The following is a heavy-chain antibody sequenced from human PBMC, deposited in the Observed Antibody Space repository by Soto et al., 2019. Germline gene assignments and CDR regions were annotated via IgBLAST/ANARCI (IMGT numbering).Heavy chain of an antibody. V-gene: IGHV1-3*01. CDR1: GYTFTDYV. Sequence: QVQLVQSGAEVKKPGASVKVSCKASGYTFTDYVMHWVRHAPGQSLEWMGGINSDNGKTKNSQKFQDRLTITRDTSANTAYMELTGLNSEDTAVYFCARELLSLSDTWREYFHHWGQGTLVTVSS. D-gene: IGHD2-15*01. CDR2: INSDNGKT. J-gene: IGHJ1*01. CDR3: ARELLSLSDTWREYFHH.